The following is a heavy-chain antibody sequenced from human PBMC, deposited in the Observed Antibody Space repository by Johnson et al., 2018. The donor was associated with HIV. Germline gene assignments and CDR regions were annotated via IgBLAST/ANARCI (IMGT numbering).Heavy chain of an antibody. Sequence: QVQLVESGGGLVQPGGSLRLSCAASGFTFSDYYMTWIRQAPGKGLEWLSFISSSGDIIRYADSVKGRFTISRDNAKNSLYLQLNSLRAEDTALYYCARVIRAYDSRGYAGDAVDIWGQGTMVTASS. CDR2: ISSSGDII. D-gene: IGHD3-22*01. CDR3: ARVIRAYDSRGYAGDAVDI. V-gene: IGHV3-11*01. J-gene: IGHJ3*02. CDR1: GFTFSDYY.